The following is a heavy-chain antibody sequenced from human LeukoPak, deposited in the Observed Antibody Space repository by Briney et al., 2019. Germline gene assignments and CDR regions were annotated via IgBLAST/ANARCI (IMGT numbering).Heavy chain of an antibody. Sequence: GESLKISCKGSGYSFTSYWIGWVRQMHWKGLEWMGIIYPGDSDTRYSPSFQGQVTISADKSISTAYLQWSSLKASDTAMYYCARHIYYGSGIPSPFFDYWGQGTLVTVSS. J-gene: IGHJ4*02. V-gene: IGHV5-51*01. CDR2: IYPGDSDT. CDR3: ARHIYYGSGIPSPFFDY. D-gene: IGHD3-10*01. CDR1: GYSFTSYW.